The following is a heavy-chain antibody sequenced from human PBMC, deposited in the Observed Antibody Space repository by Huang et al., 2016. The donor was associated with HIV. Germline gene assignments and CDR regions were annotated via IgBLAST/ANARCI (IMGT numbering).Heavy chain of an antibody. CDR1: GFTFTNYA. J-gene: IGHJ4*02. V-gene: IGHV3-30*04. D-gene: IGHD3-22*01. CDR3: ARGRDGRSGFYFGDFDN. CDR2: ISYTGSNI. Sequence: QVQLVESGGGVVQPGRSLRLSCAASGFTFTNYAMHWVRQAPGKGLEWVTFISYTGSNIYYTDSVKGRFSISRDNSKSTMFLHMNRLRFEDTAVYYCARGRDGRSGFYFGDFDNWGQGILVTVSS.